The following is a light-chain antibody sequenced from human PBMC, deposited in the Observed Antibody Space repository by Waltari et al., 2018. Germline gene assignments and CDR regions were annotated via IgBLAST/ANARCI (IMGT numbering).Light chain of an antibody. CDR3: NSRDSSGSHVV. V-gene: IGLV3-19*01. Sequence: SSELTQDPSVSVALGQTVRITCQGDSLRSYYASGDQQKPGQAPVLVIYHKNNRPSGIPDRFSGSTSGNTASLTITGSQAEDEADYYCNSRDSSGSHVVFGGGTKLTVL. CDR1: SLRSYY. CDR2: HKN. J-gene: IGLJ2*01.